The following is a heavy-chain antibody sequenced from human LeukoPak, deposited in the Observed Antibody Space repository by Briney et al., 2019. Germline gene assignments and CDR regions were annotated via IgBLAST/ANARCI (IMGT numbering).Heavy chain of an antibody. CDR2: IKQDGSEK. J-gene: IGHJ4*02. D-gene: IGHD6-13*01. CDR1: GFTFSTYW. CDR3: AREESTSWRNFDY. V-gene: IGHV3-7*05. Sequence: GGSLRLSCAASGFTFSTYWMSWVRQAPGKGLEWVANIKQDGSEKYYVDSVKGRFTITRDNAKNSLYLQMNSLRAEDTAVYYCAREESTSWRNFDYWGQGTLVTVSS.